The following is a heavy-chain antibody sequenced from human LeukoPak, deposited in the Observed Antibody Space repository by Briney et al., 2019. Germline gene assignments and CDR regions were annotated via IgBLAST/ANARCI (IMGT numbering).Heavy chain of an antibody. CDR3: AKEYSSSWYHFDF. J-gene: IGHJ4*02. D-gene: IGHD6-13*01. CDR1: GFTFSSYA. CDR2: ISGSGGST. V-gene: IGHV3-23*01. Sequence: GGSLRLSCAASGFTFSSYAMSWVRQAPGKGLEWVSAISGSGGSTYYADSVKGRFTISRDNGKNMLYLQMNSLRAEDTAIYYCAKEYSSSWYHFDFWGQGTLVTVSS.